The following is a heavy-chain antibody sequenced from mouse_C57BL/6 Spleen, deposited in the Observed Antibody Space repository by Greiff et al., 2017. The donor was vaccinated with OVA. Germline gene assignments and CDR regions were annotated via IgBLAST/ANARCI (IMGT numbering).Heavy chain of an antibody. CDR3: AVHYYGSSS. V-gene: IGHV1-19*01. J-gene: IGHJ2*01. D-gene: IGHD1-1*01. Sequence: EVQLQQSGPVLVKPGASVKMSCKASGYTFTDYYMNWVKQSHGKSLEWIGVINPYNGGTSYNQKFKGKATLTVDKSSSTAYMELNSLTSEDSAVYYCAVHYYGSSSWGQGTTLTVSS. CDR2: INPYNGGT. CDR1: GYTFTDYY.